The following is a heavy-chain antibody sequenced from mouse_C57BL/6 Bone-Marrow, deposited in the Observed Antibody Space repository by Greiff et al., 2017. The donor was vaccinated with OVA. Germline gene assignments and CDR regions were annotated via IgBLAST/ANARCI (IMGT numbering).Heavy chain of an antibody. CDR3: ARDRDYYGSRTAMDY. CDR2: TFYSGIT. Sequence: VQLQQSGPSLVRPSQTLSLTCTVTGFSINSDCYWIWIRQFPGNKLEYIGYTFYSGITYYNPSLESRTYITRDTSKNQFSLKLSSVTTEDTATYYCARDRDYYGSRTAMDYWGQGTSVTVSS. V-gene: IGHV3-3*01. J-gene: IGHJ4*01. CDR1: GFSINSDCY. D-gene: IGHD1-1*01.